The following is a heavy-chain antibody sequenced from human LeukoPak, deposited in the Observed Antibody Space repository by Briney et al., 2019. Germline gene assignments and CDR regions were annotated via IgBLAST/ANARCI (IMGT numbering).Heavy chain of an antibody. CDR3: ARDLAYYDSSVRNAFDI. V-gene: IGHV1-69*13. CDR1: GGTFSSYA. Sequence: GASVKVSCKASGGTFSSYAISWVRQAPGQGLEWMGGIIPIFGTANYAQKFQGRVTITADESTSTAYMELSSLRSEDTAVYYCARDLAYYDSSVRNAFDIWGQGTMVTVSS. J-gene: IGHJ3*02. CDR2: IIPIFGTA. D-gene: IGHD3-22*01.